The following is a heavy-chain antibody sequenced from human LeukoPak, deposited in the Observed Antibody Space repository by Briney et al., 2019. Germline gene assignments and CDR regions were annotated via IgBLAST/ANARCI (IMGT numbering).Heavy chain of an antibody. D-gene: IGHD3-3*01. CDR2: ISGSGGST. J-gene: IGHJ4*02. V-gene: IGHV3-23*01. CDR3: AKSWGNYDFWSGFDY. CDR1: GFTFSSYA. Sequence: GGSLRLSCAASGFTFSSYAMNWVRQAPGKGLEWVSVISGSGGSTYYADSVKGRFTISRDNSKNTLYLQMNSQRTGLTAVYNSAKSWGNYDFWSGFDYWGQGTLVTVSS.